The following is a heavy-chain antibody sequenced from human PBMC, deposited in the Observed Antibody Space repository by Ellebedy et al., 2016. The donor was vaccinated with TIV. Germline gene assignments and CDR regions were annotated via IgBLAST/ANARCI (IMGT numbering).Heavy chain of an antibody. Sequence: SETLSLTXAVPGCSMRSGPYYWSWIRQPPGKGLEWIGYIYFYGRTNYSPSLKSRVTISIDKYRNQFSLKLSSVTAADTAVYYCARHRKNDILTGYDYWGQGILVTVSS. CDR1: GCSMRSGPYY. D-gene: IGHD3-9*01. CDR3: ARHRKNDILTGYDY. V-gene: IGHV4-61*05. CDR2: IYFYGRT. J-gene: IGHJ4*02.